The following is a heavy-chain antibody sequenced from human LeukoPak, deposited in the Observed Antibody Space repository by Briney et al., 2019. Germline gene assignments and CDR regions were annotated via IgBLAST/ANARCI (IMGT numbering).Heavy chain of an antibody. CDR2: IYYSGST. J-gene: IGHJ4*02. D-gene: IGHD3-3*01. CDR3: ARQGSLRGY. Sequence: SETLSLTCTVSGGSISSSSYYWGWIRQPPGKGLEWTGSIYYSGSTYYNPSLKSRVTISVDTSKNQFSLKLSSVTAADTAVYYCARQGSLRGYWGQGTLVTVSS. V-gene: IGHV4-39*01. CDR1: GGSISSSSYY.